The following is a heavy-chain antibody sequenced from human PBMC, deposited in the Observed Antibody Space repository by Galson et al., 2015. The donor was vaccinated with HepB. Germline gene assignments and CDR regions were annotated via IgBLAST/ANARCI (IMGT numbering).Heavy chain of an antibody. D-gene: IGHD3-22*01. V-gene: IGHV3-21*01. CDR2: NSSSSSNR. J-gene: IGHJ6*03. Sequence: SLRLSCAASGFTFSSYSMNWVRQAPGKGLEWVSSNSSSSSNRYYADSVKGRFTISRDNAKNSLYLQMNSLRAEDTAVYYCAREYYYDRSAYFGRQLPSPPYYCYYMDVWGKGTTVTVSS. CDR1: GFTFSSYS. CDR3: AREYYYDRSAYFGRQLPSPPYYCYYMDV.